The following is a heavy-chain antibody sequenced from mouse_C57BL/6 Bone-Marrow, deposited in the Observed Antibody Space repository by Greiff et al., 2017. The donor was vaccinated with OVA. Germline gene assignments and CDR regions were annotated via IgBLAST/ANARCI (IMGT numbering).Heavy chain of an antibody. D-gene: IGHD1-1*01. Sequence: EVHLVESGEGLVKPGGSLKLSCAASGFTFSSYAMSWVRQTPEKRLEWVAYISSGGDYIYYADTVKGRFTISRDNARNTLYLQMSSLKSEDTAMCYCTRERFDYYGSSFLDYWGQGTTLTVSS. CDR1: GFTFSSYA. J-gene: IGHJ2*01. CDR3: TRERFDYYGSSFLDY. V-gene: IGHV5-9-1*02. CDR2: ISSGGDYI.